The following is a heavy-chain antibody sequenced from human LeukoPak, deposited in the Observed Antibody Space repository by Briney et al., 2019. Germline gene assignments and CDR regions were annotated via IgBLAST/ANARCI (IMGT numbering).Heavy chain of an antibody. Sequence: PGGSLRLSCAASGFTFSSYWMSWVRQAPGKGLEWVANIKQDGSEKQYVDSVKGRFTISRDNAKNSLYLQMNSLRDEDTAVYYCAREGSGSYLEYWGQGTLVAVSS. CDR3: AREGSGSYLEY. J-gene: IGHJ4*02. CDR1: GFTFSSYW. CDR2: IKQDGSEK. V-gene: IGHV3-7*01. D-gene: IGHD3-10*01.